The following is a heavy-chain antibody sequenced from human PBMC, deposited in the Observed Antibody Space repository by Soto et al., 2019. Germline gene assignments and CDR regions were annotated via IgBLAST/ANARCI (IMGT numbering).Heavy chain of an antibody. V-gene: IGHV3-30-3*01. D-gene: IGHD3-9*01. CDR3: ASDDMGINGMDV. Sequence: QVQLVESGGGVVQPGRSLRLSCAASGFTFSSYAMHWVRQAPGKGLEWVAVISYDGSNKYYADSVKGRFTISRDNSKNTLYLQMNSLRAEDTAVYYCASDDMGINGMDVWGQGTTVTVSS. CDR2: ISYDGSNK. J-gene: IGHJ6*02. CDR1: GFTFSSYA.